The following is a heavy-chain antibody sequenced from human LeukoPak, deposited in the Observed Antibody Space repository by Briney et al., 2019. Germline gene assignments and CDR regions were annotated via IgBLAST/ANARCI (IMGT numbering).Heavy chain of an antibody. CDR1: GSSFTNFW. V-gene: IGHV3-7*04. Sequence: GGSLRLSCAVSGSSFTNFWMSWVRQAPGRGLEWVANIHPEGNEKYHVESVKGRFTISRDNTKNLLFLQMNGLRVEDTAVYYCARGDAFSGDHWGQGTLVTVSS. CDR3: ARGDAFSGDH. J-gene: IGHJ4*02. CDR2: IHPEGNEK.